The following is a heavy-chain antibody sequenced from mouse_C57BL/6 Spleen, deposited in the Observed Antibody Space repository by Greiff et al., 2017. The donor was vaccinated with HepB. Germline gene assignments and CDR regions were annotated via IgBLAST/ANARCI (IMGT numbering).Heavy chain of an antibody. CDR2: INPSTGGT. V-gene: IGHV1-42*01. CDR3: AGSSPFAY. D-gene: IGHD1-1*01. CDR1: GYSFTGYY. J-gene: IGHJ3*01. Sequence: EVMLVESGPELVKPGASVKISCKASGYSFTGYYMNWVKQSPEKSLEWIGEINPSTGGTTYNQKFKAKATLTVDKSSSTAYMQLKSLTSEDSAVYYCAGSSPFAYWGQGTLVTVSA.